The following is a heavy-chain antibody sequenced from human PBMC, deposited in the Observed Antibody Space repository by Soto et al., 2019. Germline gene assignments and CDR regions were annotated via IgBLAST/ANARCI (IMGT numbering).Heavy chain of an antibody. D-gene: IGHD4-17*01. CDR2: ISFDGSNE. Sequence: GGSLRLSCAASGFTFSDFAMHWVRQAPGKGLEWVAIISFDGSNEHYADSVQGRFTISRDNSENTLYLQMNSLRADDTAVYYCARPAATVIFYSGMDVWGQGTTVTVSS. V-gene: IGHV3-30-3*01. CDR1: GFTFSDFA. CDR3: ARPAATVIFYSGMDV. J-gene: IGHJ6*02.